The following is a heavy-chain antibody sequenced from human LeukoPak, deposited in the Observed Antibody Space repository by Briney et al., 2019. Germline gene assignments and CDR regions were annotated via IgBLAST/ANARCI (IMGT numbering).Heavy chain of an antibody. CDR1: GGSISSSNW. CDR2: IYHSGST. J-gene: IGHJ3*02. CDR3: ARAAFRIAVADDAFDI. Sequence: SGTLSLTCAVSGGSISSSNWWSWVRPPPGKGLEWIGEIYHSGSTNYNPSLKSRVTISVDKSKNQFSLKLSSVTAADTAVYYCARAAFRIAVADDAFDIWGQGTMVTVSS. D-gene: IGHD6-19*01. V-gene: IGHV4-4*02.